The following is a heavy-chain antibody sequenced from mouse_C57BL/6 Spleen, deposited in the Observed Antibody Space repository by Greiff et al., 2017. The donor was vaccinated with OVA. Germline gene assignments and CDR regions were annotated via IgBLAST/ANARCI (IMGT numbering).Heavy chain of an antibody. Sequence: EVMLVESVAELVRPGASVKLSCTASGFNIKNTYMHWVKQRPEQGLEWIGRIDPANGNTKYAPKFQGKATITADTSSNTAYLQLSSLTSEDTASYYCALYYGSTKGYFDYWGQGTTLTVSS. CDR2: IDPANGNT. J-gene: IGHJ2*01. CDR3: ALYYGSTKGYFDY. V-gene: IGHV14-3*01. CDR1: GFNIKNTY. D-gene: IGHD1-1*01.